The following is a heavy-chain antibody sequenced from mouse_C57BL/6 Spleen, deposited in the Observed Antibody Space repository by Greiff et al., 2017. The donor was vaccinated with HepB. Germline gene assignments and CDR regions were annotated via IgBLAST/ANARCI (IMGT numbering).Heavy chain of an antibody. J-gene: IGHJ2*01. CDR2: IDPSDSYT. D-gene: IGHD1-1*01. CDR3: ASLRSDY. V-gene: IGHV1-50*01. Sequence: VQLQQSGAELVKPGASVKLSCKASGYTFTSYWMQWVKQRPGQGLEWIGEIDPSDSYTNYNQKFKGKATLTVDTSSSTAYMQLSSLTSEDSAVYYCASLRSDYWGQGTTLTVSS. CDR1: GYTFTSYW.